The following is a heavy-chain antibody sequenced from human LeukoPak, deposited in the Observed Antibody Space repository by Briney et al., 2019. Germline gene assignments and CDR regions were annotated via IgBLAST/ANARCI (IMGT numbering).Heavy chain of an antibody. CDR3: ARAGHFYSANCWFDP. CDR2: ISSSSNSI. CDR1: GFTFSSYS. Sequence: PGGSLRLSCAASGFTFSSYSMNWVRQAPGKGLEWVSSISSSSNSIYYADSVRGRFTISRDNAKNSLYLQISSLRAEDTAVYYCARAGHFYSANCWFDPRGQGTLVTVSS. D-gene: IGHD2-15*01. V-gene: IGHV3-21*01. J-gene: IGHJ5*02.